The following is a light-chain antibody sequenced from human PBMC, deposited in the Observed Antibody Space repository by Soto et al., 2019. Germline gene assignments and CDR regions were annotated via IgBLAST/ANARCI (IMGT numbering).Light chain of an antibody. CDR1: QSLLHSNGNTY. V-gene: IGKV2-28*01. CDR2: LSF. CDR3: MQGLHGPWT. J-gene: IGKJ1*01. Sequence: DVVMTQSPLSLPVTPGEPASISCRSSQSLLHSNGNTYFDWYLQKPGQSPQLLIYLSFNRASGVPDRFSGSGTGTDFTLKISRVEAADVGVYYCMQGLHGPWTFGQGTKVEIK.